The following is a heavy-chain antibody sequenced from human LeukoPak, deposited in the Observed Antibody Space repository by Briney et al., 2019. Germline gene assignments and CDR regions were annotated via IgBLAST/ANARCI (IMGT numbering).Heavy chain of an antibody. J-gene: IGHJ4*02. CDR2: ISYDRRNT. CDR1: GFTFSSYG. D-gene: IGHD2-2*01. V-gene: IGHV3-30*03. Sequence: GGSLRLSCAASGFTFSSYGMHWVRQAPGKGLEWVAVISYDRRNTYYADSVKGRFTISRDNSKNTLYLQMNSLRAEDTAVYYCARTKVKPATPNYFDYWGQGTLVTVSS. CDR3: ARTKVKPATPNYFDY.